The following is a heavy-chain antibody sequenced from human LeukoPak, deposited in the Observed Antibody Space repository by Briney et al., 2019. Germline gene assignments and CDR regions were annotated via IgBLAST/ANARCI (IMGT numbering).Heavy chain of an antibody. CDR1: GYSFSSYW. J-gene: IGHJ4*02. D-gene: IGHD4-17*01. Sequence: GESLKISCRGSGYSFSSYWIGWVRQMPGKGLEWMGIIFLGDSDTRYSPSFQGQVTISADKSISTAYPQWSSLKASDTAIYYCAISGEYGDYEQDYWGQGTLVTVSS. CDR3: AISGEYGDYEQDY. CDR2: IFLGDSDT. V-gene: IGHV5-51*01.